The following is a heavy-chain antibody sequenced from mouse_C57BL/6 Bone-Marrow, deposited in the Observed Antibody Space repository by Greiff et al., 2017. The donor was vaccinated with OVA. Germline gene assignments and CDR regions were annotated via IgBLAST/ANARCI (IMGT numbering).Heavy chain of an antibody. V-gene: IGHV5-6*01. CDR3: ARDNCYGSSDY. Sequence: EVKLVESGGDLVKPGGSLKLSCAASGFTFSSYGMSWVRQTPDKRLEWVATISSGGSDTYYPDSVKGRVTISRDNAKNTPYLQMSSRKSEDTATDYCARDNCYGSSDYWGQGTTLTVSS. CDR1: GFTFSSYG. CDR2: ISSGGSDT. D-gene: IGHD1-1*01. J-gene: IGHJ2*01.